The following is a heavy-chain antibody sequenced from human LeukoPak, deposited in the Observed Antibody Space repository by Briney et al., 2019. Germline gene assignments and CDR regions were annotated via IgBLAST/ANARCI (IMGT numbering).Heavy chain of an antibody. Sequence: PGGSLKLSCAASGFTFGGSAMHWVRQASGKGPEWVGRIRTKGNDYATAYAASVKGRFTISRDDSKNTAYLQMNSLKTEDTAVYYCAKGPRQQLVTRFDNWGQGTLVTVSS. CDR3: AKGPRQQLVTRFDN. CDR1: GFTFGGSA. CDR2: IRTKGNDYAT. V-gene: IGHV3-73*01. J-gene: IGHJ4*02. D-gene: IGHD6-13*01.